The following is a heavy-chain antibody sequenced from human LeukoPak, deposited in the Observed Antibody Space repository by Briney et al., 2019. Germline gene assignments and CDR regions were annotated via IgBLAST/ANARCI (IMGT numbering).Heavy chain of an antibody. V-gene: IGHV3-23*01. Sequence: GGSLSLSCAASGFTFSSYAMSWVRQAPGKGLEWVSAISGSGGSTYYADSVKGRFTISRDNSKNTLYLQMNSLRAEDTAVYYCAKDEELNGYCSGGSCYDFDYWGQGTLVTVSS. CDR2: ISGSGGST. CDR1: GFTFSSYA. D-gene: IGHD2-15*01. CDR3: AKDEELNGYCSGGSCYDFDY. J-gene: IGHJ4*02.